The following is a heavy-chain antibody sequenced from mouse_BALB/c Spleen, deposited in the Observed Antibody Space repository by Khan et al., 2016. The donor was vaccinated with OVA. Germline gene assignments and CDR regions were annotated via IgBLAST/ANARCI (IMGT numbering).Heavy chain of an antibody. D-gene: IGHD1-1*01. J-gene: IGHJ2*01. V-gene: IGHV1S81*02. CDR2: TNPTNGRT. CDR1: GYTFTSYW. Sequence: VQLQQSGAELVKAGASVKMSCKASGYTFTSYWMHWVKQRLGQGLEWFAETNPTNGRTYYNEKFKSKATLTVDKSSSTAYMLLSGLTFEDSAVYDCARIKEIVATYFDYGGQGTTLTVSS. CDR3: ARIKEIVATYFDY.